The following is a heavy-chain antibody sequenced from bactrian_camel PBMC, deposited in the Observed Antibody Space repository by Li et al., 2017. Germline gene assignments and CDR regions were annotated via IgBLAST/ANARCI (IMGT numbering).Heavy chain of an antibody. CDR1: RPLSTLTV. CDR2: FDSLDFR. V-gene: IGHV3S53*01. D-gene: IGHD2*01. Sequence: QLVESGGGSVEAGGSLTLSCSASRPLSTLTVLAWFRQAPGKEREGVAAFDSLDFRTYADSVKGRFTVSKDTARNTLTLQMDDLKPEDSAMYYCAADGRALSPLDGQWYRMWGHGTQVTVS. J-gene: IGHJ4*01. CDR3: AADGRALSPLDGQWYRM.